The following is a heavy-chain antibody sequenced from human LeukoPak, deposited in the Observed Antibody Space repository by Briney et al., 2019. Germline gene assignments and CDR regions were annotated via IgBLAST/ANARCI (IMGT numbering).Heavy chain of an antibody. V-gene: IGHV3-7*01. CDR1: GFTFSSYW. D-gene: IGHD3-10*01. Sequence: GGSLRLSCAASGFTFSSYWMSWVRQAPGKGLEWVANIKQDGSENYYVDSVKGRFTISRGNAKNSLYLQMNSLRAEDTAVYYCARDPRGSLFDYWGQGTLVTVSS. CDR3: ARDPRGSLFDY. CDR2: IKQDGSEN. J-gene: IGHJ4*02.